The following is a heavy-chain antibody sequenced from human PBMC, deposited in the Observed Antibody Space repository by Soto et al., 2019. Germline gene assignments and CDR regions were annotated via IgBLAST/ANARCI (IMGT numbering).Heavy chain of an antibody. CDR3: ARKIAVAGFDAFDI. J-gene: IGHJ3*02. CDR2: INHSGST. V-gene: IGHV4-34*01. D-gene: IGHD6-19*01. Sequence: QVQLQQWGAGLLKPSETLSLTCAVYGGSFSGYYWSWIRQPPGKGLEWIGEINHSGSTNYNPSLKSRVTISVDTSKNQFSLKLSSVIAADTAVYYCARKIAVAGFDAFDIWGQGTMVTVSS. CDR1: GGSFSGYY.